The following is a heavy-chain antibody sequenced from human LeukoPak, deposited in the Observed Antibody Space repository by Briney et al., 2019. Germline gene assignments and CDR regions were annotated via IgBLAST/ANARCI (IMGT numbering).Heavy chain of an antibody. V-gene: IGHV4-38-2*02. Sequence: SETLSLTCTVSGYSISSGFYWGWIRQPPGKGLEWIGNVYHGGSSYYNPSLKSRVTISLDTSKNQFSLNLTSVTAADTAIYYCARDEHSTQFDNWGQGTLVTVSS. CDR3: ARDEHSTQFDN. D-gene: IGHD6-13*01. CDR2: VYHGGSS. CDR1: GYSISSGFY. J-gene: IGHJ1*01.